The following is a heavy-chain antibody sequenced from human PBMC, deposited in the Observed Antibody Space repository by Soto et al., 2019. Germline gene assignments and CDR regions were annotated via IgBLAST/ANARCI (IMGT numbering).Heavy chain of an antibody. Sequence: GGSLRLSCAASGFIFSSYWMHWVRQAPGKGPVWVARINGDGRNIRYTDSVKGRFTISRDNAKNTLYLQMDSLRAEDTAIYYCARGYDAGCHLGYWGQGVLVTVSS. CDR1: GFIFSSYW. CDR3: ARGYDAGCHLGY. CDR2: INGDGRNI. J-gene: IGHJ4*02. V-gene: IGHV3-74*01. D-gene: IGHD2-15*01.